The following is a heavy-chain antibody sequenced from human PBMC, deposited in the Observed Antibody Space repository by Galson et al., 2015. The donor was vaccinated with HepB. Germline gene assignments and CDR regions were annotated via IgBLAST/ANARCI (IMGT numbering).Heavy chain of an antibody. Sequence: SLRLSCAASGFTVSSNEMSWVRQAPGKGLEWVSSISGGSTYYADSRKGRFTISRDNSKNTLHLQMNSLRAEDTAVYYCKNTKPGLDFWSGQLHRVGAFDIWGQGTMVTVSS. D-gene: IGHD3-3*01. V-gene: IGHV3-38-3*01. CDR1: GFTVSSNE. CDR2: ISGGST. J-gene: IGHJ3*02. CDR3: KNTKPGLDFWSGQLHRVGAFDI.